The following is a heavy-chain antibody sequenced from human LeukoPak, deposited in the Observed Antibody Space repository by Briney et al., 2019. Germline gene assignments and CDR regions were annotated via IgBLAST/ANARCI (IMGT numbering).Heavy chain of an antibody. Sequence: ASVTVSCTASGYTFTSYFMHWARQAPGQGLEWMGIINPSGGSTSYAQKFQGRVTMTRDTSTSTVYMELSSLRSEDTAVYYCARTAGRTFDYWGQGTLVTVSS. V-gene: IGHV1-46*01. D-gene: IGHD6-6*01. J-gene: IGHJ4*02. CDR1: GYTFTSYF. CDR3: ARTAGRTFDY. CDR2: INPSGGST.